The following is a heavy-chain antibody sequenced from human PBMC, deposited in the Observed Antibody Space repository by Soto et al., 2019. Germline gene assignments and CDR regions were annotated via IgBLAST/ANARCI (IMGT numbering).Heavy chain of an antibody. D-gene: IGHD3-3*01. Sequence: SETLSLTCAVYGGSFSGYYWSWIRQPPGKGLEWIGEINHSGSTNYNPSLKSRVTISVDTSKNQFSLKLSSVTAADTAVYYCARTPFWSGYYFYYGMDVWGQGTTVTVSS. CDR1: GGSFSGYY. CDR3: ARTPFWSGYYFYYGMDV. J-gene: IGHJ6*02. V-gene: IGHV4-34*01. CDR2: INHSGST.